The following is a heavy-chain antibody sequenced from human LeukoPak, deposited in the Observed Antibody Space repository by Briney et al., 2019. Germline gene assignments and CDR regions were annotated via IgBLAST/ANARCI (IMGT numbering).Heavy chain of an antibody. CDR3: ARDVHDYMDV. J-gene: IGHJ6*03. V-gene: IGHV4-30-4*08. CDR2: IYYSGST. CDR1: GGSISSGDYY. Sequence: SQTLSLTCTVSGGSISSGDYYWSWIRQPPGKGLEWIGYIYYSGSTYYNPSLKSRVTKSVDTSKNQFSLKLSSVTAADTAVYYCARDVHDYMDVWGKGTRSPSP.